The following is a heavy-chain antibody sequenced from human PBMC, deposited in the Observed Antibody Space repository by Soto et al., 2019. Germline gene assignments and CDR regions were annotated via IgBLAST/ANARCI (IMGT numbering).Heavy chain of an antibody. J-gene: IGHJ6*02. CDR3: AREQDSDNYVYAGLQEPYGMDV. CDR2: TIARFGSA. V-gene: IGHV1-69*06. CDR1: GGTFSSDF. D-gene: IGHD3-16*01. Sequence: QVQLVQSGAEVKKPGSSVKVSCKASGGTFSSDFISWVRQAPGQGREWVGGTIARFGSANFAQKFQGRVTITADRFTSTVYMELSSFTSEDTATYYCAREQDSDNYVYAGLQEPYGMDVWGQGTTFTVSS.